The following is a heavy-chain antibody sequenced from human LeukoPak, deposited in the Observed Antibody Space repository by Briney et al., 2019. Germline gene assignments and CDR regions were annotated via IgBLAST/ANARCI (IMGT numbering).Heavy chain of an antibody. CDR1: GGSISSSSYY. CDR3: ARQPATVTTHFDY. J-gene: IGHJ4*02. V-gene: IGHV4-39*01. D-gene: IGHD4-17*01. CDR2: IYYSGST. Sequence: SETLSLTCTVSGGSISSSSYYWGWIRQPPGKGLEWIGSIYYSGSTYYNPSLESRVTISVDTSKNQFSLKLSSVTAADTAVYYCARQPATVTTHFDYWGQGTLVTVSS.